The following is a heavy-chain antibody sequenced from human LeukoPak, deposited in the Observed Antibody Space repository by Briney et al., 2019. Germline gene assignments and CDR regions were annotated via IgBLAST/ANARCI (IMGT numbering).Heavy chain of an antibody. CDR3: AKDRDYYGSGRGYFDY. J-gene: IGHJ4*02. Sequence: GGSLRLSCAASGFTFSSYGMHWVRQAPGKGLEWVAVIWYDGSNKYYADSVKGRFTISRDNSKNTLYLQMNSLRAEDTAVYYCAKDRDYYGSGRGYFDYWGQGTLVTVSS. D-gene: IGHD3-10*01. V-gene: IGHV3-30*02. CDR1: GFTFSSYG. CDR2: IWYDGSNK.